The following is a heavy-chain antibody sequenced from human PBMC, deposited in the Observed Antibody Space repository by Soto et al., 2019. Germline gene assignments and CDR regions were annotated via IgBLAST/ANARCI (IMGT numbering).Heavy chain of an antibody. J-gene: IGHJ6*02. V-gene: IGHV1-69*06. Sequence: QVQLVQSGAEVKKPGSSVKVSCKASGGTFSSYAISWVRQAPGQGLEWMGGIIPIFCTANYAQKFQGRVTITADKSTSTAYMELSRLRSEDTAVYYCARDGYSYGYGSYGMDVWGQGTTVTVSS. CDR3: ARDGYSYGYGSYGMDV. D-gene: IGHD5-18*01. CDR2: IIPIFCTA. CDR1: GGTFSSYA.